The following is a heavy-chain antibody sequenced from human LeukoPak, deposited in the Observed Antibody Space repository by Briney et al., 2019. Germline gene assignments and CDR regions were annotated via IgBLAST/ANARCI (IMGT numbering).Heavy chain of an antibody. D-gene: IGHD2-2*01. CDR1: GFTFSSYS. CDR3: ASLVFVVVPAAPRDGTGDNWFDP. J-gene: IGHJ5*02. Sequence: PGGSLRLSCAASGFTFSSYSMNWVRQAPGKGLEWGSYISSSSSTIYYADSVKGRFTISRDNAKNSLYLQMNSLRAEDTAVYYCASLVFVVVPAAPRDGTGDNWFDPWGRGTLVTVSS. CDR2: ISSSSSTI. V-gene: IGHV3-48*01.